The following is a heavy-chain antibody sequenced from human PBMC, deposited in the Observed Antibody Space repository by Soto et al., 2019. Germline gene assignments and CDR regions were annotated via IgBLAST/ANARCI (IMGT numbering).Heavy chain of an antibody. Sequence: EVQLVESGGGLVQPGGSLRLSCAASGFTVSRNYMIWVRQAPGQGLEWVSVIYSGVSTYYSDSVNGRFTASRDNSKNTLDLQMHSLRAEDTAVYYCAREGPRIAVAGTDYWGQGTLVTVSS. CDR2: IYSGVST. CDR3: AREGPRIAVAGTDY. J-gene: IGHJ4*02. CDR1: GFTVSRNY. V-gene: IGHV3-66*01. D-gene: IGHD6-19*01.